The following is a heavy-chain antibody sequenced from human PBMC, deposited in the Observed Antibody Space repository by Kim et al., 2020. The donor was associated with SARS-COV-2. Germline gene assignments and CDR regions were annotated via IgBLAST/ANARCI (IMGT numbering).Heavy chain of an antibody. J-gene: IGHJ6*03. Sequence: SETLSLTCTVSGGSISRHYWSWIRQTPGKGLEWSGYVYYTGSTHYNPSLKSRLSMSVDTSMTRFSRKRSSVTAADTGVYYCARHGRSPQYYYYFMDVWG. CDR3: ARHGRSPQYYYYFMDV. CDR1: GGSISRHY. CDR2: VYYTGST. D-gene: IGHD4-4*01. V-gene: IGHV4-59*08.